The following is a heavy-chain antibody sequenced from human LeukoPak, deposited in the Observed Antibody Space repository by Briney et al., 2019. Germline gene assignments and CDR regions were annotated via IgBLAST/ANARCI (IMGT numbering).Heavy chain of an antibody. D-gene: IGHD3-22*01. V-gene: IGHV1-8*01. Sequence: ASVKVSCKASGYTLTSYDINWVRQATGQGLEWMGWMNPNSGNTGYAQKFQGRVTMTRNTSISTAYMELSSLRSEDTAVYYCATAHYYDSSGYYSYYYYGMDVWGQGTTVTVSS. CDR1: GYTLTSYD. CDR2: MNPNSGNT. CDR3: ATAHYYDSSGYYSYYYYGMDV. J-gene: IGHJ6*02.